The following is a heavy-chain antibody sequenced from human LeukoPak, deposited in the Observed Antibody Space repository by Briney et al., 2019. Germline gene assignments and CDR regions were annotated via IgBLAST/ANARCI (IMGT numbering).Heavy chain of an antibody. CDR3: ARGPYYDFWSGSDYYYYMDV. Sequence: ASVKVSCKASGGTFSSCAISWVRQAPGQGLEWMGGIIPIFGTANYAQKFQGRVTITADESTSTAYMELSSLRSEDTAVYYCARGPYYDFWSGSDYYYYMDVWGKGTTVTVSS. J-gene: IGHJ6*03. CDR1: GGTFSSCA. V-gene: IGHV1-69*13. D-gene: IGHD3-3*01. CDR2: IIPIFGTA.